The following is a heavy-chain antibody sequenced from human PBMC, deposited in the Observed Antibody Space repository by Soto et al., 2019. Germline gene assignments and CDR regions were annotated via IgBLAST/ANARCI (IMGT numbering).Heavy chain of an antibody. CDR1: GGSISSSNW. Sequence: QVQLQESGPGLVKPSGTLSLTCAVSGGSISSSNWWSWVRQPPGKGLEWIGEIYHSGSTNYNPSLKSRVTISVDKSKHQFSLKLGSVTAADTAVYYGARGMDRGATPAYFAYWGQGTLVTVSS. CDR3: ARGMDRGATPAYFAY. J-gene: IGHJ4*02. V-gene: IGHV4-4*02. D-gene: IGHD3-10*01. CDR2: IYHSGST.